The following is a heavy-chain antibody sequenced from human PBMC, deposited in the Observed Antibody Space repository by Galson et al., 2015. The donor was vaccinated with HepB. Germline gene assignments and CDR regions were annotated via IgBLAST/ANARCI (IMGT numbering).Heavy chain of an antibody. CDR1: GFTFSSFW. J-gene: IGHJ4*02. CDR2: INSDESTI. D-gene: IGHD3-9*01. Sequence: SLRLSCAASGFTFSSFWMYWVRQAPGKGLVWVSRINSDESTISYADSVKGRFTVSRDNAKNTLYLQMNSLRADDTAVYYCARGGGVTLSTWGQGTLVTVSS. V-gene: IGHV3-74*01. CDR3: ARGGGVTLST.